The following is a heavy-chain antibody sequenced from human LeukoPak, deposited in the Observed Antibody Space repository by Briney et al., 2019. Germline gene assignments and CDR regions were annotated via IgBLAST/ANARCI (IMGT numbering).Heavy chain of an antibody. CDR2: IKPDGSEK. D-gene: IGHD4-17*01. J-gene: IGHJ3*01. Sequence: GGSLRLSCAASGFTFSSYWMSWVRQAPGKGLEWVADIKPDGSEKYCVDSVKGRYTISRDNAKKSLYLQMNSLRAEDTAVYYCARGDFNDYGDYVDAFEVWGQGTMVTVSA. CDR1: GFTFSSYW. V-gene: IGHV3-7*01. CDR3: ARGDFNDYGDYVDAFEV.